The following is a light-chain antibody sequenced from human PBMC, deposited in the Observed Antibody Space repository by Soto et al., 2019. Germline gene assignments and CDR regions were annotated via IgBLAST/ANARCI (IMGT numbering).Light chain of an antibody. CDR2: LGS. CDR1: QSLLHSNGNIY. V-gene: IGKV2-28*01. Sequence: DIVLTHSPLSLPFTPGEPASISCRSSQSLLHSNGNIYLDWYLQKPGQSPQLLIYLGSIRASGVPDRFSGSGSCTDFTLKITRVEAEDVGVYSCMQAIQHPRTFGLRTKVEIK. J-gene: IGKJ1*01. CDR3: MQAIQHPRT.